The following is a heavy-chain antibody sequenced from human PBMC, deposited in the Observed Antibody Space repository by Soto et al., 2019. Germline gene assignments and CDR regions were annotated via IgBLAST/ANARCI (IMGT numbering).Heavy chain of an antibody. CDR2: ISDSGGTT. J-gene: IGHJ5*01. Sequence: GGSLRLSCSASGFIYKDYAMSWVRQAPGKGLEWVSAISDSGGTTYSADSVKGRFTISRDNAKNTLYLEMNSLRVEDTAMYYCAKDLRYYGSGPSGWFDSLGQGTQVTVSS. CDR1: GFIYKDYA. D-gene: IGHD3-10*01. CDR3: AKDLRYYGSGPSGWFDS. V-gene: IGHV3-23*01.